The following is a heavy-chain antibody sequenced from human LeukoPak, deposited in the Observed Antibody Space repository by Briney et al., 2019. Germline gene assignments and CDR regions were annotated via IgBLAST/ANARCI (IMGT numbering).Heavy chain of an antibody. V-gene: IGHV3-7*01. CDR2: IKQDGSQE. J-gene: IGHJ3*01. CDR3: ARDSRFCTSSNSRGDAFDL. Sequence: GGSLRLSCSASGFTFSRMSWVRQAPGKGLEWVANIKQDGSQEYYLDSVRGRFTISRDNAKNSVSLQMSSLRAEDTAVYYCARDSRFCTSSNSRGDAFDLWGQGTMVTVTS. CDR1: GFTFSR. D-gene: IGHD2-8*01.